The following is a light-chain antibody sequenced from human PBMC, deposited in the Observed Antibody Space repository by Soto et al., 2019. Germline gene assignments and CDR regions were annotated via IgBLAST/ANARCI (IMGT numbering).Light chain of an antibody. CDR3: GTWDNSLSAGV. CDR1: SSNIENNY. J-gene: IGLJ2*01. Sequence: QSVLTQPPSVSAAPGPKVTISCSGSSSNIENNYVSWYQQLPGTAHKLLIYDNNKRPSGIPDRFSGSKSGTSATLGITGLQTGDEAEYYCGTWDNSLSAGVFGGGTKLTVL. CDR2: DNN. V-gene: IGLV1-51*01.